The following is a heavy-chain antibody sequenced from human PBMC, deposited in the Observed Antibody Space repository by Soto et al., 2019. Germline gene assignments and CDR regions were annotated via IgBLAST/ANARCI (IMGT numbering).Heavy chain of an antibody. CDR3: AKVRSDTAMPSGPSPYYYYGMDV. D-gene: IGHD5-18*01. J-gene: IGHJ6*02. Sequence: EVQLLESGGGLVQPGGSLRLSCAASGFTFSSYAMSWVRQAPGKGLEWVSAISGSGGSTYYADSVKGRFTISRDNSKNTLYLQMNSLRAEDTAVYYCAKVRSDTAMPSGPSPYYYYGMDVWGQGTTVTVSS. CDR2: ISGSGGST. V-gene: IGHV3-23*01. CDR1: GFTFSSYA.